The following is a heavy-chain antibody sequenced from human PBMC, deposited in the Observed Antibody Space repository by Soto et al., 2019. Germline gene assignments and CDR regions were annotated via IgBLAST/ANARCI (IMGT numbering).Heavy chain of an antibody. D-gene: IGHD1-1*01. V-gene: IGHV4-39*01. CDR1: GGSITSSSSY. CDR3: ARQVLGRSYYYGMDV. Sequence: SETLSLTCTVSGGSITSSSSYWEWSRQPPGKGLEWIGSIYYSGSTYYNPSLKSRVTISVDTSKNQFSLKLSSVTAADTAVYYCARQVLGRSYYYGMDVWGQGTTVS. J-gene: IGHJ6*02. CDR2: IYYSGST.